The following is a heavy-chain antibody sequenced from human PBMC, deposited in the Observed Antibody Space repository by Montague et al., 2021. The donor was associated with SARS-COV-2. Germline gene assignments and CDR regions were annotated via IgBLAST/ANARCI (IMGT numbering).Heavy chain of an antibody. CDR3: ARAEYCSGGSCGYYCYGMDV. CDR1: GYTFTNYD. V-gene: IGHV1-8*01. J-gene: IGHJ6*02. D-gene: IGHD2-15*01. Sequence: SVKVSCKASGYTFTNYDINWVRQAPGQGLEWMGWMNPNNDNRGYTQKFEGRVTMTRNTSISTAYMELSSLRSEDTAVYYCARAEYCSGGSCGYYCYGMDVWGQGTSVTVSS. CDR2: MNPNNDNR.